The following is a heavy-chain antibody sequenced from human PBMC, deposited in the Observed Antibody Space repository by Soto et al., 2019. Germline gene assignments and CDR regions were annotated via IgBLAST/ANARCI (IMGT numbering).Heavy chain of an antibody. CDR3: ARSYSSSWYGFWFDP. CDR1: GGSVSSGSYY. D-gene: IGHD6-13*01. CDR2: IYYSGST. Sequence: PSETLSLTCTVSGGSVSSGSYYWSWIRQPPGKGLEWIGYIYYSGSTNYNPSLKSRVTISVDTSKNQFSLKLSSVTAADTAVYYCARSYSSSWYGFWFDPWGQGTLVTVSS. J-gene: IGHJ5*02. V-gene: IGHV4-61*01.